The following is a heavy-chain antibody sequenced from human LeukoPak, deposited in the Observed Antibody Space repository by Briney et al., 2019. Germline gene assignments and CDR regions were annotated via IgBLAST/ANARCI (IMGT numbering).Heavy chain of an antibody. J-gene: IGHJ3*02. CDR2: ISGSGGST. CDR1: GFTFSSYA. V-gene: IGHV3-23*01. D-gene: IGHD6-13*01. Sequence: QPGGSLRLSCAASGFTFSSYAMSWVRQAPGKGLEGVSAISGSGGSTYYADSVKGRFTISRDNSKNTLYLQMNSLRAEDTAVYYCAKVIKGAAAGHLDAFDIWGQGTMVTVSS. CDR3: AKVIKGAAAGHLDAFDI.